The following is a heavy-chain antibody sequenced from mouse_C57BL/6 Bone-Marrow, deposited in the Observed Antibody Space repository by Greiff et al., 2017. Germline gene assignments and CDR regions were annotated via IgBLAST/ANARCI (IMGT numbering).Heavy chain of an antibody. Sequence: QVQLQQPGAELVKPGASVKLSCKASGYTFTSYWMHWVKQRPGQGLEWIGMIHPNSGSTNYNEKFKSKATLTVDKSSSTAYMQLSSLTSEDSAVYYCARRTTRATTGFAYWGQGTLVTVSA. D-gene: IGHD1-2*01. CDR3: ARRTTRATTGFAY. J-gene: IGHJ3*01. CDR1: GYTFTSYW. CDR2: IHPNSGST. V-gene: IGHV1-64*01.